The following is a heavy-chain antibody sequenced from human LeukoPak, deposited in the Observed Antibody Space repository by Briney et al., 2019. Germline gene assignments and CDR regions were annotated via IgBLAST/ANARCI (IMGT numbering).Heavy chain of an antibody. CDR2: IYSGDNT. CDR1: GFTLSSNY. J-gene: IGHJ4*02. CDR3: ARGTTPYYYDSSGYPY. V-gene: IGHV3-53*01. Sequence: GGSLRLSCAASGFTLSSNYMSWVRQAPGKGLEWVSVIYSGDNTYYADSVKGRFTISRDNSKNTLYLHMNRLRAEDSAVYYCARGTTPYYYDSSGYPYWGQGTLVTVSS. D-gene: IGHD3-22*01.